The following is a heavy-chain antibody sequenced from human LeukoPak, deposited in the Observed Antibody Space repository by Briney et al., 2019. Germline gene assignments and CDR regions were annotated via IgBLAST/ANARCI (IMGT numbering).Heavy chain of an antibody. Sequence: ASVKVSCKASGYTFTGYYMHWVRQAPGQGLEWMGWINPNSGGTNYAQKFQGRVTMTRDTSISTAYMELSRLRSDDTAVYYCAREIAAAGLYEVVDVWGKGTTVTISS. V-gene: IGHV1-2*02. J-gene: IGHJ6*04. D-gene: IGHD6-13*01. CDR3: AREIAAAGLYEVVDV. CDR2: INPNSGGT. CDR1: GYTFTGYY.